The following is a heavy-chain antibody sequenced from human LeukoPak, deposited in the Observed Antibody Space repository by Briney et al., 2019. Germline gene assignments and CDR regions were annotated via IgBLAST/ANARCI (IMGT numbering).Heavy chain of an antibody. J-gene: IGHJ4*02. CDR3: AKDIGRYYDSSGSFDY. Sequence: GGSLRLSCAASGFTFDDYAMHWVRQAPGKGLEWDSGISWNSGSIGYADSVKGRFTISRDNAKNSLYLQMNSLRAEDMALYYCAKDIGRYYDSSGSFDYWGQGTLVTVSS. CDR1: GFTFDDYA. D-gene: IGHD3-22*01. CDR2: ISWNSGSI. V-gene: IGHV3-9*03.